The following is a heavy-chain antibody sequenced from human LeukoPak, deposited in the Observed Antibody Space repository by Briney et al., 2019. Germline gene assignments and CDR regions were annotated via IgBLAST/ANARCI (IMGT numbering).Heavy chain of an antibody. J-gene: IGHJ4*02. CDR1: GFTFSSYA. D-gene: IGHD2-21*01. Sequence: GGSLRLSCAASGFTFSSYAMSWVRQAPGKGLEWVSAICGSGGSTYYADSVKGRFTISRDNSKNTLYLQMNSLRAEDTAVYYCASLGATPGTLWYWGQGTLVTVSS. CDR3: ASLGATPGTLWY. CDR2: ICGSGGST. V-gene: IGHV3-23*01.